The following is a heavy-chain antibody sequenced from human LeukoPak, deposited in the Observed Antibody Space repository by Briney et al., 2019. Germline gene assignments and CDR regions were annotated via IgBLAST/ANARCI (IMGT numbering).Heavy chain of an antibody. V-gene: IGHV3-30-3*01. D-gene: IGHD6-6*01. Sequence: GGSLRLSCAASGFTFSSYAMHWVRQAPGKGLECVAVISYDGSNKYYADSVKGRFTISRDNSRNTLYLQMNSLRAEDTAVYYCARDPREYSSSSGVYWGQGTLVTVSS. CDR3: ARDPREYSSSSGVY. J-gene: IGHJ4*02. CDR2: ISYDGSNK. CDR1: GFTFSSYA.